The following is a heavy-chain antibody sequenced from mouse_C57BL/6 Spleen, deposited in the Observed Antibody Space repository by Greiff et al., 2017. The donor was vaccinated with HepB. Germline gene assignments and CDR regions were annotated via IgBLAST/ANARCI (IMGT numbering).Heavy chain of an antibody. CDR3: TRPIYDGYHEG. CDR1: GYTFTDYE. V-gene: IGHV1-15*01. Sequence: VQLQQSGAELVRPGASVTLSCKASGYTFTDYEMHWVKQTPVHGLEWIGAIDPETGGTAYNQKFKGKAILTADKSSSTAYMALRRLTSEDSAVYYCTRPIYDGYHEGWGQGTLVTVSA. CDR2: IDPETGGT. J-gene: IGHJ3*01. D-gene: IGHD2-3*01.